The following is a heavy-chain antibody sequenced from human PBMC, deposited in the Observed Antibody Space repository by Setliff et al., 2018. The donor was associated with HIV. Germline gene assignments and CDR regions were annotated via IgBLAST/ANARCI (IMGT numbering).Heavy chain of an antibody. CDR1: GYTLTELS. D-gene: IGHD5-18*01. J-gene: IGHJ4*02. V-gene: IGHV1-46*01. CDR2: INPSGGST. CDR3: ARSREDTALYY. Sequence: ASVKVSCKVSGYTLTELSRHWVRQAPGQGLEWMGIINPSGGSTSHAQKFQGRVTMTRDTSTSTAYMELRSLRSDDTAVYYCARSREDTALYYWGQGTLVTVSS.